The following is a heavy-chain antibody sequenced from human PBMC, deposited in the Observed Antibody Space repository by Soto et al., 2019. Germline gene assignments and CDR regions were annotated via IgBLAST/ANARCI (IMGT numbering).Heavy chain of an antibody. CDR2: ISGCGGAA. D-gene: IGHD6-19*01. Sequence: EVQLLESGGDLVRPGGSLRLSCAASGFNFNKYAMRWVRQAPGEGLEWVSGISGCGGAAAYADTVKGRVTVARDDSKNRLFVHVNRLRVEDTAEYYCAKAGGEQWLVAHLENWGRGTLVPVS. CDR1: GFNFNKYA. J-gene: IGHJ4*02. CDR3: AKAGGEQWLVAHLEN. V-gene: IGHV3-23*01.